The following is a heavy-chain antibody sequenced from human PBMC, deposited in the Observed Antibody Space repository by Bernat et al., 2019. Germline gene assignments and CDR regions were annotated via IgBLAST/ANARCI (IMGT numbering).Heavy chain of an antibody. D-gene: IGHD6-19*01. CDR1: GFIFNNYA. CDR3: ARDGSGWLFDC. V-gene: IGHV3-23*04. Sequence: EVQLVESGGGLVQPGGSLRLSCAPSGFIFNNYAMSWVRQFPGKGLEGVSAITGNGISTYYADSVKGRFTISRDNSKNTLYLQMNNLRAADTAVYYCARDGSGWLFDCWGQGTLVTVSS. J-gene: IGHJ4*02. CDR2: ITGNGIST.